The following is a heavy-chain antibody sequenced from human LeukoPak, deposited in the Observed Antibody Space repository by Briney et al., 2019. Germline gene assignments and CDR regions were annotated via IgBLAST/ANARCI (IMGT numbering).Heavy chain of an antibody. CDR2: MNPNSGNT. D-gene: IGHD6-19*01. J-gene: IGHJ5*02. CDR1: GYTFTNDD. Sequence: ASVKVSCKASGYTFTNDDISWVRQATGQGLEWIGKMNPNSGNTGYAQKFQGRVTMTRSTSVSTVHMELNSLTSEDTAVYYCAKARYNSGWYGLDPWGQGTLVTVSS. V-gene: IGHV1-8*01. CDR3: AKARYNSGWYGLDP.